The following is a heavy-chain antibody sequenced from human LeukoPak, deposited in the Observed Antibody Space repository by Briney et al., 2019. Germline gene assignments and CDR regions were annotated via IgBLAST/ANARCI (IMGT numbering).Heavy chain of an antibody. CDR2: IYYSGST. CDR1: GGSISSYY. V-gene: IGHV4-59*01. D-gene: IGHD3-9*01. Sequence: SETLFLTCTVSGGSISSYYWSWIRQPPGKGLEWIGYIYYSGSTNYNPSLKSRVTISVDTSKNQFSLKLSSVTAADTAVYYCARVETYYDILTGYYPRNWFDPWGQGTLVTVSS. J-gene: IGHJ5*02. CDR3: ARVETYYDILTGYYPRNWFDP.